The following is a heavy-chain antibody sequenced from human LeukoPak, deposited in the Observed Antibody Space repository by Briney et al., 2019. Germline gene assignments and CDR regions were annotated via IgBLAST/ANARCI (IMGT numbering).Heavy chain of an antibody. CDR1: GFTFSSYA. J-gene: IGHJ4*02. Sequence: GGSLRLSCAASGFTFSSYAMHWVRQAPGKGLEYVSAISSNGGSTYYANSVKSRFTISRDNSKNTLYLQMGSLRAEDMAVYYCARGQWVYSDYWGQGTLVTVSS. CDR2: ISSNGGST. V-gene: IGHV3-64*01. CDR3: ARGQWVYSDY. D-gene: IGHD6-19*01.